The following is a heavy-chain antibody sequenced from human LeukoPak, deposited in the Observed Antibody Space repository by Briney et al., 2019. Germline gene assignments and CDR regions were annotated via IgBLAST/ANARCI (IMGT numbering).Heavy chain of an antibody. D-gene: IGHD5-24*01. Sequence: GGSLRLSCAASGFTFSSYSMNWVRQAPGKGLEWVSYISSSSSTIYYADSVKGRFTISRDNYKNTLYLQMNSLRAEDTAVYYCASSTITATLDYWGQGTLVTVSS. CDR2: ISSSSSTI. CDR1: GFTFSSYS. V-gene: IGHV3-48*01. J-gene: IGHJ4*02. CDR3: ASSTITATLDY.